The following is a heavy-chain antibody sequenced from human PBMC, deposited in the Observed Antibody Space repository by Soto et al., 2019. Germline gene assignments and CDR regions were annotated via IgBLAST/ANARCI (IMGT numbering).Heavy chain of an antibody. J-gene: IGHJ6*02. D-gene: IGHD3-22*01. V-gene: IGHV4-59*01. CDR3: TRGHSSGSYGMDV. CDR2: IYYSGST. CDR1: GGSISSYY. Sequence: PSETLSLTCTVSGGSISSYYWSWIRRPPGKGLEWIGYIYYSGSTNYNPSLKSRVTISVDTSKNQFSLKLSSVTAADTAVYYCTRGHSSGSYGMDVWGQGTTVTVSS.